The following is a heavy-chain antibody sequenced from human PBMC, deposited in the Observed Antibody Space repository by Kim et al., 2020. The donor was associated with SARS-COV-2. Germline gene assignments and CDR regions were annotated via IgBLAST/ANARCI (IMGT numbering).Heavy chain of an antibody. V-gene: IGHV3-30*18. CDR2: ISYDGSNK. CDR1: GFTFRSYG. D-gene: IGHD5-12*01. Sequence: GGSLRLSCAASGFTFRSYGMHWVRQAPGKGLEWVAVISYDGSNKYYVDSVNGRFTISRDNSKNTVYLQMNSLRAEDTAVYHCAKTRSGYSGYFDYWGQGTLVTVSS. CDR3: AKTRSGYSGYFDY. J-gene: IGHJ4*02.